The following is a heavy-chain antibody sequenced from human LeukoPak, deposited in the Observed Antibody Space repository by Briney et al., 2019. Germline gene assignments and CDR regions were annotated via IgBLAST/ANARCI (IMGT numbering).Heavy chain of an antibody. CDR3: ARGIAAAARLYYFYMDV. CDR1: GFTFSSYA. D-gene: IGHD6-13*01. CDR2: ISYDGSNK. V-gene: IGHV3-30*04. Sequence: GGSLRLSCAASGFTFSSYAMHWVRQAPGKGLEWVAVISYDGSNKYYADSVKGRFTISRDNSKNTLYLQMNSLRAEDTAVYYCARGIAAAARLYYFYMDVWGKGTTVTISS. J-gene: IGHJ6*03.